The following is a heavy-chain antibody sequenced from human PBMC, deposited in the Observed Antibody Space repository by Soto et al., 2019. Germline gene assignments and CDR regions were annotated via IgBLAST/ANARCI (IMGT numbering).Heavy chain of an antibody. CDR2: IYWNDDK. Sequence: SGPTLVNPTHTLTLTCTFSGFSLSTSGVGVGWIRQPPGKVLEWLALIYWNDDKRYSPSLKSRLTITKDTSKNQVVLTMTNMDPVDTDTYYCAHRLPLAVARTGFDYWGQGNLVTVSS. V-gene: IGHV2-5*01. CDR1: GFSLSTSGVG. CDR3: AHRLPLAVARTGFDY. D-gene: IGHD6-19*01. J-gene: IGHJ4*02.